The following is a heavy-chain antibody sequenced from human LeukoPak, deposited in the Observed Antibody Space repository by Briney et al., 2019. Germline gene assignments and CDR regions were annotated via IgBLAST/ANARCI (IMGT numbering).Heavy chain of an antibody. CDR3: ARHSPGWMVRPYCFDS. CDR2: IYPGDPDT. D-gene: IGHD3-10*01. CDR1: GYSFTSYW. J-gene: IGHJ4*02. Sequence: GESLKISCKGSGYSFTSYWIGWVRQMPGKGLEWMGIIYPGDPDTRYSPSFRGQVTISADKANSTAYLQWNSLKASDTAIYYCARHSPGWMVRPYCFDSWGQGTLVTVSS. V-gene: IGHV5-51*01.